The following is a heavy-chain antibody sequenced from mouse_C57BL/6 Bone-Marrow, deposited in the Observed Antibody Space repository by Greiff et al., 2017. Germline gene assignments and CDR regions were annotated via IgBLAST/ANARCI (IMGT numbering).Heavy chain of an antibody. Sequence: EVKVVESGGDLVKPGGSLKLSCAASGFTFSSYGMSWVRQTPDKRLEWVATISSGGSYTYYPDSVKGRFTISRDNAKNTLYLQMSSLKSGDTAMYYCARLYYGSSYGYWGQGTTLTVSS. J-gene: IGHJ2*01. CDR1: GFTFSSYG. V-gene: IGHV5-6*01. D-gene: IGHD1-1*01. CDR2: ISSGGSYT. CDR3: ARLYYGSSYGY.